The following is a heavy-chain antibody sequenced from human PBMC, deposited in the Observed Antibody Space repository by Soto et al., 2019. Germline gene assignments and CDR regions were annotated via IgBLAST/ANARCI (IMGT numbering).Heavy chain of an antibody. Sequence: SETLSLTCTVSGGSISSYYWSWIRQPPGKGLEWIGYIYYSGSTNYNPSLKSRVTISVDTSKNQFSLKLSSVTAADTAVYYCARLQFGNPPGGARTYYYYMDVWGKGTTVTVSS. CDR3: ARLQFGNPPGGARTYYYYMDV. CDR2: IYYSGST. V-gene: IGHV4-59*08. CDR1: GGSISSYY. D-gene: IGHD3-16*01. J-gene: IGHJ6*03.